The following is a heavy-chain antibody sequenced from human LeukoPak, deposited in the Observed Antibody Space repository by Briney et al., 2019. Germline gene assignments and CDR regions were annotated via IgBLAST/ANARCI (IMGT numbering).Heavy chain of an antibody. CDR3: AREMGYDSSGTDY. V-gene: IGHV3-30*02. CDR2: IRYDGSNK. CDR1: GFTFSSYG. J-gene: IGHJ4*02. Sequence: GGSLRLSCAASGFTFSSYGMHWVRQAPGKGLEWVAFIRYDGSNKYYADSVKGRFTISRDNSKDTLYLQMNSLRAEDTAVYYCAREMGYDSSGTDYWGQGTLVTVSS. D-gene: IGHD3-22*01.